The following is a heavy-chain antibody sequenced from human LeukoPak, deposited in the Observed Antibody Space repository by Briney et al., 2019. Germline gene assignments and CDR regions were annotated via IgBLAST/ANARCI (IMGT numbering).Heavy chain of an antibody. CDR3: ARDSRPSYDSSGYYYPGDY. CDR2: INPSGGST. J-gene: IGHJ4*02. CDR1: GYTFTSYY. Sequence: ASVKVSCKASGYTFTSYYMHWVRQVPRQGLEWMAIINPSGGSTSYAQKFQGRVTMTRDTSTSTVYMELSSLRSEDTAVYYCARDSRPSYDSSGYYYPGDYWGQGTLVTVSS. D-gene: IGHD3-22*01. V-gene: IGHV1-46*01.